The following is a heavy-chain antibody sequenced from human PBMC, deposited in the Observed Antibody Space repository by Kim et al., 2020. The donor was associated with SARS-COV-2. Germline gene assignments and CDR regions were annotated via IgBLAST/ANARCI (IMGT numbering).Heavy chain of an antibody. D-gene: IGHD3-10*01. CDR3: AVGGSEIRLDY. J-gene: IGHJ4*02. V-gene: IGHV4-4*09. Sequence: TNYSPTLKSRVTISVDTSKNPLSLKLRTVTAADTAVYYCAVGGSEIRLDYWGQGTLVTVSS. CDR2: T.